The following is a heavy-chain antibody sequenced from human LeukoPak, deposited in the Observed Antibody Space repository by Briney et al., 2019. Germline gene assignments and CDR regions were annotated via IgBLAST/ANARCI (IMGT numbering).Heavy chain of an antibody. J-gene: IGHJ6*03. D-gene: IGHD6-13*01. V-gene: IGHV3-9*01. Sequence: GGSLRLSCAASGFTFDDYAMHWVRQAPGKGLEWVSGISWNSGSIGYADSVKGRFTISRDNAKNSLYLQMNSLRAEDTAVHYCARDTCIAAAGVIYYYYYMDVWGKGTTVTVSS. CDR2: ISWNSGSI. CDR1: GFTFDDYA. CDR3: ARDTCIAAAGVIYYYYYMDV.